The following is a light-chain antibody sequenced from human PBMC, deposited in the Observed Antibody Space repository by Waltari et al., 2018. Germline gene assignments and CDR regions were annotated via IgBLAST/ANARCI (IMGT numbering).Light chain of an antibody. V-gene: IGKV1-39*01. J-gene: IGKJ1*01. CDR1: QSITTY. CDR2: GAS. Sequence: EIQMTQSPTSLSASVGDRVTINCRASQSITTYLNWYQQKSGKAPNVLIHGASNLQSGVPSRFSGSGSGTDFTLTISSLQLEDFATYYCQQSSNIPPTFGQGTQVEVK. CDR3: QQSSNIPPT.